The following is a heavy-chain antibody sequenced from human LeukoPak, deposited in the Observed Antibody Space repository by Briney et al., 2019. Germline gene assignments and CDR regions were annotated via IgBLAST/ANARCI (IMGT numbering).Heavy chain of an antibody. Sequence: PSETLSLTCAVYGGSFSGYYWSWIRQPPGKGLEWVSSISSSSSYIYYADSVKGRFTISRDNAKNSLYLQMNSLRAEDTAVYYCARLGSIVVVPAAMPPDYWGQGTLVTVSS. V-gene: IGHV3-21*01. CDR3: ARLGSIVVVPAAMPPDY. CDR1: GGSFSGYY. J-gene: IGHJ4*02. CDR2: ISSSSSYI. D-gene: IGHD2-2*01.